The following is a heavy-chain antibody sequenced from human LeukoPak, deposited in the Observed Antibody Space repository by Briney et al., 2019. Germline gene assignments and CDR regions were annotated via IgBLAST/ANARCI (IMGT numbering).Heavy chain of an antibody. CDR2: IWYDASNK. V-gene: IGHV3-33*01. CDR3: AREEHDYVWGSYRYYYYYGIDV. J-gene: IGHJ6*02. CDR1: GFTFRSYG. D-gene: IGHD3-16*02. Sequence: TGGSLRLSCAASGFTFRSYGMHWVRQAPGKGLEWVAVIWYDASNKYYADSVKGRFTISRDNSKNTLYLQMNSLRAEDTAVYYCAREEHDYVWGSYRYYYYYGIDVWGQGTTVTVSS.